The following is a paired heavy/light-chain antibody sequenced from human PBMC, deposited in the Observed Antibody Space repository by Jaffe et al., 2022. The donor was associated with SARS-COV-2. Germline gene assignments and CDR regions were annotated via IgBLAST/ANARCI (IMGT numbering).Light chain of an antibody. J-gene: IGKJ2*01. V-gene: IGKV1-39*01. CDR3: QQSYRTPYT. CDR1: QSISSY. Sequence: DIQMTQSPSSLSASVGDRVTITCRASQSISSYLNWYQQKPGKAPKVLIYAASSLQSGVPSRFSGSGSGTDFTLSISSLQPEDFATYYCQQSYRTPYTFGQGTKLGI. CDR2: AAS.
Heavy chain of an antibody. Sequence: QVQMQESGPGLVKPSETLSLTCTVSGGSIRNYYWSWIRQSPGKGLEWIGYIYSSGSTNYNPSLKSRSTILVDMSKNQFSLKLSSVTAADTAVYYCAREEVGSCSGSSCQNWFDPWGQGTLVTVSS. CDR2: IYSSGST. J-gene: IGHJ5*02. CDR1: GGSIRNYY. CDR3: AREEVGSCSGSSCQNWFDP. D-gene: IGHD2-15*01. V-gene: IGHV4-59*01.